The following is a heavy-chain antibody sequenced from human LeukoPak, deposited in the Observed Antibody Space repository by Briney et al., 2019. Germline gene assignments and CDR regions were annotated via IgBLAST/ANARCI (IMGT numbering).Heavy chain of an antibody. J-gene: IGHJ5*02. CDR2: IYYSGST. CDR1: GGSISSGGYY. D-gene: IGHD3-9*01. V-gene: IGHV4-31*03. CDR3: ARDEYDILTGDNWFDP. Sequence: SQTLSLTCTVSGGSISSGGYYWSWIRQHPGKGLEWIGYIYYSGSTYYNPSLKSRVTISVDTSKNQFSLKLSSVTAADTAVYYCARDEYDILTGDNWFDPWGQGTLVNVSS.